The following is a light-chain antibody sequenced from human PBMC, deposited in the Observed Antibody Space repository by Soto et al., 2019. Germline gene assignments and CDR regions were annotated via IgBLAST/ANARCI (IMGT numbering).Light chain of an antibody. Sequence: QSVLTQSSSASASLGSSVKLTCTLSSGHSTYIIAWHQQQPGKAPRYLMKLEGSGSYNKGSGIPDRFSGSSSGADRYLTISNPQFEDEADYYCETWDTNVVVFGGGTKLTVL. CDR1: SGHSTYI. CDR2: LEGSGSY. CDR3: ETWDTNVVV. V-gene: IGLV4-60*02. J-gene: IGLJ2*01.